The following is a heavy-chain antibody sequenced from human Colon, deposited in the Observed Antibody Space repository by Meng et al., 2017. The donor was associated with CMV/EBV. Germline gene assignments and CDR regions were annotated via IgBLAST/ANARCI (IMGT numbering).Heavy chain of an antibody. J-gene: IGHJ4*02. CDR3: ARAGDDYFDL. D-gene: IGHD5-24*01. Sequence: ASVKVSCKASGYTFISYYIQWVRQAPGQGLEWMGIINPSGGSTIYAQKFQGRVTMTRDTSTSTVYMELSSLRSEDTAVYYCARAGDDYFDLWGQGTLVTVSS. CDR1: GYTFISYY. V-gene: IGHV1-46*01. CDR2: INPSGGST.